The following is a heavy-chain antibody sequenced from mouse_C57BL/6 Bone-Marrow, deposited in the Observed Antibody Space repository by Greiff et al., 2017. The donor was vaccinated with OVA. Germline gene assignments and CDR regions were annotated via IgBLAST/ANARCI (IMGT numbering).Heavy chain of an antibody. CDR2: IYPGDGDT. Sequence: VKLQESGPELVKPGASVKISCKASGYAFSSSWMNWVKQRPGKGLEWIGRIYPGDGDTNYNGKFKGKATLTADKSSSTAYMQLSSLTSEDSAVYFCARHEDGFYASYFDYWGLGTTLTGSS. CDR1: GYAFSSSW. V-gene: IGHV1-82*01. D-gene: IGHD2-3*01. J-gene: IGHJ2*01. CDR3: ARHEDGFYASYFDY.